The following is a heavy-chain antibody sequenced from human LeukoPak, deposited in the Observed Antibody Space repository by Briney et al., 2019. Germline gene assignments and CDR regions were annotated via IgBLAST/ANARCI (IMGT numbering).Heavy chain of an antibody. D-gene: IGHD2-2*01. J-gene: IGHJ4*02. Sequence: GSLRLSCAASGVTLRNYAMTWIRQAPGKGLQWVSVISGDGVSTYYAASVRGRFTTSKDNPKNTIYLQMNNLRAEDTAIYDCAKDRDCSSTGCYVFANWGQGTLVTVSS. CDR3: AKDRDCSSTGCYVFAN. CDR2: ISGDGVST. V-gene: IGHV3-23*01. CDR1: GVTLRNYA.